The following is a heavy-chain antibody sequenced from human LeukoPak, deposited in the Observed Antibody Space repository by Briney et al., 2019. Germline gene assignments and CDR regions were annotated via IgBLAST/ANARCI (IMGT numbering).Heavy chain of an antibody. V-gene: IGHV4-61*08. CDR3: ARVSKGGLVTHFDY. CDR1: GGSISSGDYY. J-gene: IGHJ4*02. D-gene: IGHD3/OR15-3a*01. Sequence: SQTLSLTCTVSGGSISSGDYYWSWIRQPPGKGLEWIGYIYYSGSTNYNPSLKSRVTISVDTSMNQFSLKLSSVTAADTAVYYCARVSKGGLVTHFDYWGQGTLVTVSS. CDR2: IYYSGST.